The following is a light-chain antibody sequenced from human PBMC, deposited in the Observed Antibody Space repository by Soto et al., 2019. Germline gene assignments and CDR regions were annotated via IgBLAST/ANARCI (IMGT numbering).Light chain of an antibody. V-gene: IGLV1-44*01. CDR1: SSNIGSNT. Sequence: QSVLTQPPSASGTPGQRVTISCSGSSSNIGSNTVSWYQQVPGTAPKLLIYTNNQRPSGVPDRFSGSKSGTSASLTISGLESDDEAVYYCAAWDDSLIAWVFGGGTKLTVL. J-gene: IGLJ3*02. CDR2: TNN. CDR3: AAWDDSLIAWV.